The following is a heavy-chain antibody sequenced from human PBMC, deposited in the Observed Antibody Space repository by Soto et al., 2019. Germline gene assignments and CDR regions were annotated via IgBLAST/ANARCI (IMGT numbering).Heavy chain of an antibody. Sequence: GGSLRLSCAASGFTFSSYWMHWVRQAPGKGLVWVSRINSDGSSTSYADSVKGRVTISRDNAKNTLYLQMNSLRAEDTAVYYCATPGTEQFEHYYFDYWGQGTLVTVSS. D-gene: IGHD1-1*01. CDR2: INSDGSST. V-gene: IGHV3-74*01. CDR3: ATPGTEQFEHYYFDY. CDR1: GFTFSSYW. J-gene: IGHJ4*02.